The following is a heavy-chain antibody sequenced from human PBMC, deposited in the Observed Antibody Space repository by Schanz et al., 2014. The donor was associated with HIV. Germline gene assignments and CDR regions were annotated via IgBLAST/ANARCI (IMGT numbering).Heavy chain of an antibody. Sequence: DVQLVESGGGLVKPGESLRLSCSTSGFTLGNYIMNWVRQAPGKGLEWVSSISGGSTYTYYADSIRGRFTISRDNARTSLYLQMNSLRVEDTAVYYCARGRGIAVADYGMDVWGQGTTVTVSS. CDR2: ISGGSTYT. D-gene: IGHD6-19*01. CDR3: ARGRGIAVADYGMDV. CDR1: GFTLGNYI. V-gene: IGHV3-21*01. J-gene: IGHJ6*02.